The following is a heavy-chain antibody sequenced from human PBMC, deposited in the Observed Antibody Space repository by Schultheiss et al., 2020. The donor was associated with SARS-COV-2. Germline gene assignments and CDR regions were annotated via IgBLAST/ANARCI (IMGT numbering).Heavy chain of an antibody. CDR1: GFTFSDRT. V-gene: IGHV3-30*03. CDR2: ISYDGSNK. Sequence: GGSLRLSCAASGFTFSDRTMDWVRQAPGKGLEWVAVISYDGSNKYYVDSVKGRFTISRDNSKNTLYLQMNSMRAEDTAVYYCARDVVATEYWGQGTLVTVSS. D-gene: IGHD2-15*01. CDR3: ARDVVATEY. J-gene: IGHJ4*02.